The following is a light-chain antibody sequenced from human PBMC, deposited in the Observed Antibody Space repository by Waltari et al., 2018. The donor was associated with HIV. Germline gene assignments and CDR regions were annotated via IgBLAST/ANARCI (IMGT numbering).Light chain of an antibody. J-gene: IGKJ4*01. V-gene: IGKV3-11*01. CDR2: DTS. Sequence: EIVLTQSPDSLSLSPGERATLSCRASRGITRYLAWYQQRPGQAPRLLIYDTSNRATGIPARFSGSGSGTDFTLTISSLEPEDSAVYYCQHRAEWPLTFGGGTKVEIK. CDR3: QHRAEWPLT. CDR1: RGITRY.